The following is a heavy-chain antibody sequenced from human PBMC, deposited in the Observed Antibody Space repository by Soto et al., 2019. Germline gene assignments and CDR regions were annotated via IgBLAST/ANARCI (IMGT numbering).Heavy chain of an antibody. CDR1: GGTFGSYA. Sequence: SVKVSCKAAGGTFGSYAFSWVRQAPRQGLEWMGGIIPVSGAAHYAQKFQGRVTITADESTSTAYMELSSLSSQDTAVYYCATALGCRSTSCTLDYWGQGTLLTVS. CDR2: IIPVSGAA. D-gene: IGHD2-2*01. V-gene: IGHV1-69*13. CDR3: ATALGCRSTSCTLDY. J-gene: IGHJ4*02.